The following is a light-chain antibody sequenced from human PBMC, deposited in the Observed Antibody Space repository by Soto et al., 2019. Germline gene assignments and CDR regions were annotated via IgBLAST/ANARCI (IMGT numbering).Light chain of an antibody. J-gene: IGKJ4*01. V-gene: IGKV4-1*01. CDR3: QQYYSNPELT. CDR2: WAS. CDR1: QSVLFSSNNKNY. Sequence: IVMTQSPDSLAVSLGESATINCKSSQSVLFSSNNKNYLAWYQQKPGQPPKLLIYWASTRASGVPARFSGSGSGTDFTLTISSLQAEDVAVYYCQQYYSNPELTFGGGTKVDIK.